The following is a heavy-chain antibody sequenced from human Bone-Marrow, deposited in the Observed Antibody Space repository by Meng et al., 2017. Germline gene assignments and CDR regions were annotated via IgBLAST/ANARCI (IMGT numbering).Heavy chain of an antibody. V-gene: IGHV4-31*11. CDR2: IYYSGST. CDR1: GGVISSGGYY. Sequence: VQLQRWGAGLLKPSESLSLSCAVDGGVISSGGYYWSWIRQHPGKVLEWIGYIYYSGSTYYNPSLKSRVTISVDTSKNQFSLKLSSVTAADTAVYYCARGPLSAAGTMGYFQHWGQGTLVTVSS. D-gene: IGHD6-13*01. J-gene: IGHJ1*01. CDR3: ARGPLSAAGTMGYFQH.